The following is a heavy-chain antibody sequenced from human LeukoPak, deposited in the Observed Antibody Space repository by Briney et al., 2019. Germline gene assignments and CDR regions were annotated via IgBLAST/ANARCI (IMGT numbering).Heavy chain of an antibody. D-gene: IGHD2-21*02. CDR2: ISYDGSNK. CDR1: GFTFSSYA. Sequence: GGSLRLSCAASGFTFSSYAMHWVRQAPGKGLEWVAVISYDGSNKYYADSVKGRFTISRDNSKNTLYLQMNSLRAEDTAVYYCAGEDECGGDCYASKTFDYWGQGTLVTVSS. V-gene: IGHV3-30*04. J-gene: IGHJ4*02. CDR3: AGEDECGGDCYASKTFDY.